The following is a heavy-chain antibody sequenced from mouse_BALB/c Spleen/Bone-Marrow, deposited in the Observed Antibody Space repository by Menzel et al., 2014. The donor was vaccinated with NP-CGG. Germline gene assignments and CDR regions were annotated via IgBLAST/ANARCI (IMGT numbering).Heavy chain of an antibody. V-gene: IGHV1S81*02. CDR2: INPSNGRT. J-gene: IGHJ2*01. CDR1: GYTFTSYW. Sequence: QVQLKESGAELVKPGASVKLSCKASGYTFTSYWMHWVKQRPGQGLEWIGEINPSNGRTNYNEKFKSKATLTVDKSSSTAYMQLSSLTSEDSAVYYCALYHYGSLDYWGQGTTLTVSS. D-gene: IGHD1-1*01. CDR3: ALYHYGSLDY.